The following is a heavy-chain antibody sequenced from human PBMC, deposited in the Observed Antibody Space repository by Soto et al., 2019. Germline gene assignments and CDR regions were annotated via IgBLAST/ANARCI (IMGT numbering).Heavy chain of an antibody. J-gene: IGHJ5*02. V-gene: IGHV3-33*01. Sequence: QVQLVESGGGVVQPGRSLRLSCAASGFTFSSYGMHWVRQAPGKGLEWVAVIWYDGSNKYYADSVKGRFTISRDNSKNTLYLQMNSLRAEDTAVYYCARDPGGSESHPVGWFDTWGQGTLVTVSS. CDR3: ARDPGGSESHPVGWFDT. CDR2: IWYDGSNK. CDR1: GFTFSSYG. D-gene: IGHD3-10*01.